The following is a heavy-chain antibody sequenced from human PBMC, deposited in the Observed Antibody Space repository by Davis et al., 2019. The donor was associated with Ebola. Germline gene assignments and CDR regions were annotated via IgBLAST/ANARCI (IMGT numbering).Heavy chain of an antibody. CDR3: ARKLAAAGVHQYYSIDV. V-gene: IGHV1-2*05. Sequence: ASVKVSCKASGYTFTSYGISWVRQAPGQGLEWMGRINPNSGGTDYAQKFQDRVTMTRDTSISTAYMELFRLRSDDTGIYYCARKLAAAGVHQYYSIDVWGRGTTVTVSS. CDR2: INPNSGGT. CDR1: GYTFTSYG. D-gene: IGHD6-13*01. J-gene: IGHJ6*04.